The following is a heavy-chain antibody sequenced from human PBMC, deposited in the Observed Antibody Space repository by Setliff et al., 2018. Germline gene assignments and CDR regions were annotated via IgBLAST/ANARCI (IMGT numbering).Heavy chain of an antibody. D-gene: IGHD2-8*02. V-gene: IGHV1-18*04. CDR2: ISTYNDNT. Sequence: ASVKVSCKSSGYMFKRYGINWMRQAPGQGFEWVGWISTYNDNTNYAHKLQGRVTLTTDTSTGTAYMELRSLRSDDTAVYYCSRLVRYCTVTSCQRASGGEHWGQGTLVTVSS. J-gene: IGHJ1*01. CDR1: GYMFKRYG. CDR3: SRLVRYCTVTSCQRASGGEH.